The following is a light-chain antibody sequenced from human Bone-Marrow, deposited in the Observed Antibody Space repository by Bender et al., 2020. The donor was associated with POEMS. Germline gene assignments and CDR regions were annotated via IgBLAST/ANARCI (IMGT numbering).Light chain of an antibody. V-gene: IGLV2-23*01. J-gene: IGLJ2*01. CDR2: EGN. CDR3: CLYAGSSTAV. Sequence: QSALTQPASVSGSPGQSITISCTGTSSDVGSYNLVSWYQQHPGKAPKLMIYEGNKRPSGVSNRFSGSKSGNAASLTISGLQAEDEADYYCCLYAGSSTAVFGGGTKLTVL. CDR1: SSDVGSYNL.